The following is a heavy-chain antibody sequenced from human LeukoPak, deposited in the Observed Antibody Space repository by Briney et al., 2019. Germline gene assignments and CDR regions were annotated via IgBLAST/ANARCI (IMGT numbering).Heavy chain of an antibody. CDR1: GYSISSGYY. CDR2: FYHSGST. Sequence: SETLSLTCAVSGYSISSGYYWGWIRQPPGNGLEWIGSFYHSGSTYYNSSLKSRVTISVDTSKNQFSLKLSSVTASDTAVYYCVRLVGATSQHFYWGQGTLVTVSS. CDR3: VRLVGATSQHFY. V-gene: IGHV4-38-2*01. D-gene: IGHD1-26*01. J-gene: IGHJ4*02.